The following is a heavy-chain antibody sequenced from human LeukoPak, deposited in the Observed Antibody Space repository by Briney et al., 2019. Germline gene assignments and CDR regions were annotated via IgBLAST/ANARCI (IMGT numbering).Heavy chain of an antibody. V-gene: IGHV4-59*01. D-gene: IGHD1-26*01. J-gene: IGHJ4*02. CDR1: GGSISSYY. CDR2: IYYSGST. CDR3: AREHPSIVGATDYFDY. Sequence: PSETLSLTCTVSGGSISSYYWSWIRQPPGKGLEWIGYIYYSGSTNYNPSLKSRVTTSVDTSKNQFSLKLSSVTAADTAVYYCAREHPSIVGATDYFDYWGQGTLVTVSS.